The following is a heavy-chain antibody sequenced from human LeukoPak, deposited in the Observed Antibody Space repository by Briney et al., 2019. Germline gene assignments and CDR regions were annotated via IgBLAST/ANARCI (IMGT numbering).Heavy chain of an antibody. CDR2: IKHNGDEL. V-gene: IGHV3-7*01. J-gene: IGHJ4*02. CDR1: GFTFSSYW. CDR3: ARELRTFDS. Sequence: GGSLRLSCAASGFTFSSYWMTWVRQAPGKGLEWVANIKHNGDELNYVDSVEDRFTISRDNAKNSLYLHMTDLGAEDTAVYYCARELRTFDSWGQGTLVTVSS. D-gene: IGHD3-16*01.